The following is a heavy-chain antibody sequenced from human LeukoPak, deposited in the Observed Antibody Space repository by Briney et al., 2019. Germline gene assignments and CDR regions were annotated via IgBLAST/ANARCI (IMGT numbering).Heavy chain of an antibody. Sequence: ASVKVSCKASGYTFTGYYMNWVRQAPGQGLEWMGWINPNSGSTNYAQRFQGRVTMTRDTSISTAYMELSRLRSDDTAVYYCARDRVLRYFDWTQIDYWGQGTLVTVSS. D-gene: IGHD3-9*01. J-gene: IGHJ4*02. V-gene: IGHV1-2*02. CDR3: ARDRVLRYFDWTQIDY. CDR2: INPNSGST. CDR1: GYTFTGYY.